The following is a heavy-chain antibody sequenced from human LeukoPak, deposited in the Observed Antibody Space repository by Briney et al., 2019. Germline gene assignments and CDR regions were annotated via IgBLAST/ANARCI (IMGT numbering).Heavy chain of an antibody. D-gene: IGHD3-10*01. CDR1: GGSISSGGYY. J-gene: IGHJ3*02. V-gene: IGHV4-31*03. CDR3: ARDGGMVREDKAFDI. Sequence: SQTLSLTCTVSGGSISSGGYYWSWIRQHPGKGLEWIGYIYYSGSTYYNPSPKSRVTISVDTSKNQFSLKLSSVTAADTAVYYCARDGGMVREDKAFDIWGQGTMVTVSS. CDR2: IYYSGST.